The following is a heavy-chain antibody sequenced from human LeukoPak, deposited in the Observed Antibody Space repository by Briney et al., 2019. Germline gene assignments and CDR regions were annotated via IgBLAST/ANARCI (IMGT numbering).Heavy chain of an antibody. CDR1: GYTFTGYY. V-gene: IGHV1-2*02. CDR3: ARAGVYDSSGCLDY. CDR2: INSNSGGT. Sequence: GASVKVSCKASGYTFTGYYMHWVRQAPGQGLEWMGWINSNSGGTNYAQKFQGRVTMTRDTSISTAYMELSRLRSDDTAVYYCARAGVYDSSGCLDYWGQGTLVTVSS. D-gene: IGHD3-22*01. J-gene: IGHJ4*02.